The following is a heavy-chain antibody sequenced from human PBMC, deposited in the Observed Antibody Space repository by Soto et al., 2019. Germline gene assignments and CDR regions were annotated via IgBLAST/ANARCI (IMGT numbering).Heavy chain of an antibody. J-gene: IGHJ5*02. CDR2: IYHSGST. D-gene: IGHD6-6*01. Sequence: PSETLSLTCTVSGGSLISGAYYWSWIRQHPGKGLEWIGYIYHSGSTYYNPSLKSRVTISVDTSKNQFSLKLSSVTAADTAVYYCARERPDGARLDPWGQGTLVTVSS. CDR3: ARERPDGARLDP. V-gene: IGHV4-30-4*08. CDR1: GGSLISGAYY.